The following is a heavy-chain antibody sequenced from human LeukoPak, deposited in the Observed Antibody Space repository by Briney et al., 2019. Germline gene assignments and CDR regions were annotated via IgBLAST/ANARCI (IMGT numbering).Heavy chain of an antibody. V-gene: IGHV4-39*07. CDR1: GGSISSSSYY. D-gene: IGHD3-9*01. J-gene: IGHJ3*02. Sequence: PSETLSLTCTVSGGSISSSSYYWGWIRQPPGTGLEWIGSIYYSGSTYYNPSLKSRVTISVDTSKNQFSLKLSSVTAADTAVYYCARDRFGYFDWLLGAFDIWGQGTMVTASS. CDR2: IYYSGST. CDR3: ARDRFGYFDWLLGAFDI.